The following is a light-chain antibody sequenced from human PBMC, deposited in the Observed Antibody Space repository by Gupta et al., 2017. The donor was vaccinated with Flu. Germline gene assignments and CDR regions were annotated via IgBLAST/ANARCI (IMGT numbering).Light chain of an antibody. CDR3: QQYDSSPRT. CDR1: QSINSNY. Sequence: EIVLTQSPGTLSLSPGERATLSCRASQSINSNYLAWFQQRPGQAPRLLIYGSSNRATGIPDRFSGSGSGTDFTLAISRLVPEDFAVYYCQQYDSSPRTFGGGTKVEIK. J-gene: IGKJ4*01. CDR2: GSS. V-gene: IGKV3-20*01.